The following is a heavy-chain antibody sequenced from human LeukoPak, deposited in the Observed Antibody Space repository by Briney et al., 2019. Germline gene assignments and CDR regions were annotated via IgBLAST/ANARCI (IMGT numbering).Heavy chain of an antibody. Sequence: ASVKVSCKASGYTFASYVITWVRQAPGQGLEWMGWISACNGNTNYAQKLQGRVTMTTDTSTSTAYMELRSLRSDDTAVYFCARAKVASHPYYYYAMDVRGQGTTVTVSS. CDR1: GYTFASYV. J-gene: IGHJ6*02. V-gene: IGHV1-18*01. CDR2: ISACNGNT. D-gene: IGHD5-12*01. CDR3: ARAKVASHPYYYYAMDV.